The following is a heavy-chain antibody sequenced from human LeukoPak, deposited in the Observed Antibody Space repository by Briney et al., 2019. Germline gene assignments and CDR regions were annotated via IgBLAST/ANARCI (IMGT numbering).Heavy chain of an antibody. CDR3: ASYIVDDYGDYRRPYYYYYGMDV. CDR2: INPSGGST. D-gene: IGHD4-17*01. V-gene: IGHV1-46*01. CDR1: GYTFTSYY. J-gene: IGHJ6*02. Sequence: ASVKVSCKASGYTFTSYYMHWVRQAPGQGLEWMGIINPSGGSTSYAQKFQGRVTMTRDTSTSTVYMELSSLRFEDTAVYYCASYIVDDYGDYRRPYYYYYGMDVWGQGTTVTVSS.